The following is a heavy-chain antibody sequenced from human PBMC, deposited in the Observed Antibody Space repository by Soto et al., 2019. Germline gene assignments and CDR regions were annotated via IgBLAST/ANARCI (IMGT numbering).Heavy chain of an antibody. V-gene: IGHV1-18*01. CDR1: GFTFATYG. D-gene: IGHD3-10*01. CDR3: ARVAGYGSGSRHFDS. J-gene: IGHJ4*02. Sequence: QVQLVQSGAEVTEPGASVKLSCKASGFTFATYGLSWVRQAPGQGLEWMGWTVATTGSTIYAQKFQGRATVTADRSTNIGYLELRSLTSDDTALYYCARVAGYGSGSRHFDSWGQGTLVTVSS. CDR2: TVATTGST.